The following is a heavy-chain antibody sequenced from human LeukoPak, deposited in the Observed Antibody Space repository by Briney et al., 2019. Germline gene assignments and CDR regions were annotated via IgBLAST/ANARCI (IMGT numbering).Heavy chain of an antibody. Sequence: GGSLRLSCAASGFTVSSNYMIWVRQAPGKGLELVSVIYIGDTTYYADSVKGRFTISRDNSRNTLHLQMNSLRAEDTAVYHGARGVNYGSKSYFDYWGQGSLVTVSS. CDR1: GFTVSSNY. CDR3: ARGVNYGSKSYFDY. D-gene: IGHD3-10*01. V-gene: IGHV3-53*01. J-gene: IGHJ4*02. CDR2: IYIGDTT.